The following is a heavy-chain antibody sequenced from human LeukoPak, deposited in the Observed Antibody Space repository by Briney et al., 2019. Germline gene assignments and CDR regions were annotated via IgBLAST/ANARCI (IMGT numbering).Heavy chain of an antibody. V-gene: IGHV4-39*01. CDR3: ATSHNDAFDI. D-gene: IGHD2-2*01. CDR2: IYYSGST. J-gene: IGHJ3*02. Sequence: SETLSLTCTVSGGSISSSSYYWGWIRQPPGKGLEWIGSIYYSGSTYYTPYLKSRVTISVDTSKNQLSLKLSSVTAADTAVYYCATSHNDAFDIWGQGTMVTVSS. CDR1: GGSISSSSYY.